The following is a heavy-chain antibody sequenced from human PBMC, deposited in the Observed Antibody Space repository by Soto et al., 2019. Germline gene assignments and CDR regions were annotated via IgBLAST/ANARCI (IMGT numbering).Heavy chain of an antibody. CDR3: ARGGHVVVVTAALDY. V-gene: IGHV1-46*01. CDR1: GDTFTDYY. J-gene: IGHJ4*02. Sequence: QVQLMQSGAEVKKPGASVKVSCKASGDTFTDYYIHWVRQAPGQRLEWMGTVNPSGGHTTYAQHFLGRVTMTRDTSTSTLYTELTSLTSDDTAIYYCARGGHVVVVTAALDYWGQGTLVTVSS. D-gene: IGHD2-21*02. CDR2: VNPSGGHT.